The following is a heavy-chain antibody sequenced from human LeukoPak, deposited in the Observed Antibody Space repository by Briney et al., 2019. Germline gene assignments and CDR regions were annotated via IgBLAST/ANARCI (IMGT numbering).Heavy chain of an antibody. CDR1: GFTFSSYW. CDR3: ARDAITMVRGVLATYYFDX. V-gene: IGHV3-7*01. Sequence: GGSLRLSCAASGFTFSSYWMSWVRQAPGKGLEWVANIKQDGSEKYYVDSVKGRCTISRDNAKNSLYLQMNSLRAEDTAVYYCARDAITMVRGVLATYYFDXXXXGXLXTVSS. D-gene: IGHD3-10*01. J-gene: IGHJ4*02. CDR2: IKQDGSEK.